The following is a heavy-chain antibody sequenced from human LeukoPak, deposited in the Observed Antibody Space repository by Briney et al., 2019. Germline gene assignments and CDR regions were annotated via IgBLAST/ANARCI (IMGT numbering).Heavy chain of an antibody. CDR3: AREKDYNGHWLDP. D-gene: IGHD4-11*01. J-gene: IGHJ5*02. Sequence: GESLKISCKGSGYTFTTYWIGWVRQMPGKGLEWMGRIDPSDSYTNYSPSFQGHVTISADKSISTAYVQWSSLKASDTAMYFCAREKDYNGHWLDPWGQGTLVTVSS. CDR2: IDPSDSYT. CDR1: GYTFTTYW. V-gene: IGHV5-10-1*01.